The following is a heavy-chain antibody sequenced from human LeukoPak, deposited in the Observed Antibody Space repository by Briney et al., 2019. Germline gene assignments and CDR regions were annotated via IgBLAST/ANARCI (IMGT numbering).Heavy chain of an antibody. CDR2: INPNSGGT. CDR3: ARVSVLMVVTDYFDY. V-gene: IGHV1-2*02. J-gene: IGHJ4*02. D-gene: IGHD2-21*02. Sequence: GASVKVSCKASGYTFTGYYLHWVRQAPGQGPEWMGWINPNSGGTNYGQKFQGRVTMTRDTSIRTAYMELSRLRSDDTAVYYCARVSVLMVVTDYFDYWGQGTLVTVSS. CDR1: GYTFTGYY.